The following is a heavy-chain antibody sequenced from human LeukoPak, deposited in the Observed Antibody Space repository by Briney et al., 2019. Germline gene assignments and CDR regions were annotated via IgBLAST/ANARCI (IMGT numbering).Heavy chain of an antibody. J-gene: IGHJ3*02. V-gene: IGHV4-38-2*02. CDR3: ARRDLDAFDI. CDR2: IYYSGST. CDR1: GHSIINSFY. Sequence: SETLSLTCTVSGHSIINSFYWGWIRQPPGKGLEWIGSIYYSGSTYYNPSLKSRVTISVDTSKNQFSLKLSSVTAADTAVYYCARRDLDAFDIRGQGTMVTVSS.